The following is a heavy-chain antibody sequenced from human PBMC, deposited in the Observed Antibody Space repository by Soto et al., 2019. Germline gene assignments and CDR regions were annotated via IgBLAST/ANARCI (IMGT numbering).Heavy chain of an antibody. Sequence: SQTLSRTCDISSDSVSESNISLNWIRQSPTRVLEQQGRTNYGSMWSYAYAEAVKGRISISADTSKNQFSLYLKSVTAEDTAVYYCARDGSWRLDYWGQGALVNVS. CDR1: SDSVSESNIS. J-gene: IGHJ4*02. CDR3: ARDGSWRLDY. D-gene: IGHD6-13*01. V-gene: IGHV6-1*01. CDR2: TNYGSMWSY.